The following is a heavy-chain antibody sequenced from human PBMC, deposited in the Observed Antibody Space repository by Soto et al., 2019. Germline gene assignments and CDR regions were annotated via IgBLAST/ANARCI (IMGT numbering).Heavy chain of an antibody. V-gene: IGHV2-5*02. CDR2: IYWDDDK. CDR1: GFSLSTGGVG. Sequence: QITLKESGPPLVKPTQTLTLTCTFSGFSLSTGGVGVAWIRQPPGKALEWLALIYWDDDKRYSPSLKSRLTITKDTAKNQVVLTMTNMDPVDTATYYWAHRHGKVVAATETADYWGQGTLVTVSS. D-gene: IGHD2-15*01. CDR3: AHRHGKVVAATETADY. J-gene: IGHJ4*02.